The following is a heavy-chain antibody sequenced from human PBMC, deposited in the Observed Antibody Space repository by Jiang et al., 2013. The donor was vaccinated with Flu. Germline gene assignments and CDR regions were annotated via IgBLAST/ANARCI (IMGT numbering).Heavy chain of an antibody. D-gene: IGHD6-6*01. V-gene: IGHV3-33*01. CDR1: SYYG. CDR2: IWSDGSKK. CDR3: AGAGSSGFKTFDI. J-gene: IGHJ3*02. Sequence: SYYGMHWVRQAPGKGLEWVALIWSDGSKKYYGVSVNGRFTISRDNSKSTLYLQMDSLRGEDTAVYYCAGAGSSGFKTFDIWGQGTMVTVSS.